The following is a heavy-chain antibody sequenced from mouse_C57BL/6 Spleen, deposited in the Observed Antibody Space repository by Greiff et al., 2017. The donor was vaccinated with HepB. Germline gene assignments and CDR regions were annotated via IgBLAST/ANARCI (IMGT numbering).Heavy chain of an antibody. CDR1: GFTFSSYG. Sequence: EVQRVESGGDLVKPGGSLKLSCAASGFTFSSYGMSWVRQTPDKRLEWLATISSGGSYTYYPDSVKGRFTIARDNAKNTLYLQMSSLKSEDTAMYYCARHFTTARDYAMDYWGQGTSVTVSS. D-gene: IGHD1-2*01. CDR2: ISSGGSYT. J-gene: IGHJ4*01. V-gene: IGHV5-6*01. CDR3: ARHFTTARDYAMDY.